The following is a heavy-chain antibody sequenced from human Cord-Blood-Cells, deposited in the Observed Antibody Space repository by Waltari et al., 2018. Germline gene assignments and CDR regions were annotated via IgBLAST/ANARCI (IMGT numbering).Heavy chain of an antibody. V-gene: IGHV1-8*03. CDR3: ARVRSATGDTRWYFDL. J-gene: IGHJ2*01. CDR1: GYTFTSYD. CDR2: MNPNSGNT. Sequence: QVQLVQSGAEVKKPGASVKVSCKASGYTFTSYDINWVRQATGQGLEWMGWMNPNSGNTGYAQKFQGRVTITRNTSISTAYMELSSLRSEDTAVYYCARVRSATGDTRWYFDLWGRGTLVTVSS. D-gene: IGHD7-27*01.